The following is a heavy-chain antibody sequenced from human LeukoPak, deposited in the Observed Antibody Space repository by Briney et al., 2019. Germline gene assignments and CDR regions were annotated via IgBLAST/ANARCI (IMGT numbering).Heavy chain of an antibody. V-gene: IGHV3-23*01. Sequence: GGSLRLSCAASGFTFSSYAMSWVRQAPGKGLEWVSAISGSGGSTYYADSVKGRFTISRDNSKNTLYLQMNSLRAEDTAVYHCAKRCSGGSCYLYYYGMDVWGQGTTVTVSS. D-gene: IGHD2-15*01. J-gene: IGHJ6*02. CDR3: AKRCSGGSCYLYYYGMDV. CDR1: GFTFSSYA. CDR2: ISGSGGST.